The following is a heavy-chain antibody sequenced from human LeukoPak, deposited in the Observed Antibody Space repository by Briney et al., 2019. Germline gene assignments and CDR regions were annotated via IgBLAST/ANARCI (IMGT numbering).Heavy chain of an antibody. J-gene: IGHJ4*02. CDR3: ARGSGQWLDR. Sequence: GGSLRLSCAASTFPFSTYWMSWVRQAPGKGLEWVANIKQDGSEKYSVDSVKGRFTISRDNAKNSLYLQMNSLRAEDTAVYYCARGSGQWLDRWGQGTLATVSS. D-gene: IGHD6-19*01. CDR1: TFPFSTYW. V-gene: IGHV3-7*01. CDR2: IKQDGSEK.